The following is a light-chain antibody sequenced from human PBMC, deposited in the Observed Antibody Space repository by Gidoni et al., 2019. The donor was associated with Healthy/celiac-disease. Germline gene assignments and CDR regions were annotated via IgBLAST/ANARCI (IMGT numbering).Light chain of an antibody. CDR3: QQSYHTPFT. CDR2: AAS. V-gene: IGKV1-39*01. J-gene: IGKJ3*01. CDR1: QTISPY. Sequence: DIQMTQSPSSLSASVGDRVTITCRASQTISPYLNWYQQKPGKAPKLLIYAASSLRSGVPSRFSGRGSGTDFTLTISSLQPEDFATYYCQQSYHTPFTFGPGTTVDIK.